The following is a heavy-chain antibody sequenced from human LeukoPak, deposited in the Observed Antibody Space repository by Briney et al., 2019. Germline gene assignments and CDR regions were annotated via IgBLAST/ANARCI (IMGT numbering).Heavy chain of an antibody. J-gene: IGHJ4*02. CDR3: ARDQYSSGWYRYFDY. Sequence: PSGTLSLTCAVSGGSISSSNWWSWVRQPPGKGLEWIREIYHSGSTNYNPSLKSRVTISVDKSKNQFSLKLSSVTAADTAVYYCARDQYSSGWYRYFDYWGQGTLVTVSS. D-gene: IGHD6-19*01. CDR1: GGSISSSNW. V-gene: IGHV4-4*02. CDR2: IYHSGST.